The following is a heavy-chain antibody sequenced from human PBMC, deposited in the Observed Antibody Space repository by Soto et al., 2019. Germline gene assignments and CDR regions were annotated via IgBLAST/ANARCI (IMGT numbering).Heavy chain of an antibody. CDR3: AKDVLPVNQCRPYYYYGTAL. V-gene: IGHV3-23*01. D-gene: IGHD3-10*02. J-gene: IGHJ6*02. CDR2: IRGSGGST. Sequence: KGVEWVSAIRGSGGSTYYADSVKGRFTISRDNSTNTLYLQTNSLRAEDTAVYYCAKDVLPVNQCRPYYYYGTALRRHGTTVPVSS.